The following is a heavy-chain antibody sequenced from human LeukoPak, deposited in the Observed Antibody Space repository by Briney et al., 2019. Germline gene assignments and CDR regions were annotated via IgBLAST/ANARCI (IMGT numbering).Heavy chain of an antibody. J-gene: IGHJ6*03. CDR2: INHSGSI. Sequence: PSETLSLTCAVYGGSFSGYSWSWVRQPPGKGLEWIGEINHSGSINSNPSLKSRVTISVDTSKNQFSLKLSSVTAADTAVYYCARGTYYYGSGRNYYMDVWGKGTTVTVPS. V-gene: IGHV4-34*01. CDR1: GGSFSGYS. D-gene: IGHD3-10*01. CDR3: ARGTYYYGSGRNYYMDV.